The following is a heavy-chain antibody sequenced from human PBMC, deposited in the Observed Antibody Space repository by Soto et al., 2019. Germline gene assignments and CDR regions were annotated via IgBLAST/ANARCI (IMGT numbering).Heavy chain of an antibody. V-gene: IGHV5-51*01. J-gene: IGHJ4*02. D-gene: IGHD6-19*01. CDR3: ARRLKAVAAHVGAYYFDY. CDR2: IYPGDSDT. CDR1: GYSFTSYW. Sequence: PRESLKISCKGSGYSFTSYWIGWVRQMPGKGLEWMGIIYPGDSDTRYSPSFQGQVTISADKSISTAYLQWSSLKASDTAMYYCARRLKAVAAHVGAYYFDYWGQGTLVTVSS.